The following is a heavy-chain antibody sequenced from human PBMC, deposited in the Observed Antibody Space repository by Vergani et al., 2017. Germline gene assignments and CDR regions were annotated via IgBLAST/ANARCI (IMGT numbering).Heavy chain of an antibody. CDR3: AGEHHYYVSGSYAGF. V-gene: IGHV3-11*01. CDR2: ISSSGTTI. D-gene: IGHD3-10*01. J-gene: IGHJ4*02. CDR1: GFTFSDYY. Sequence: QVQLVESGGGLVKPGGSLRLPCAASGFTFSDYYMSWIRQAPGKGLEWVSYISSSGTTIYYADSVKGRFTISRDNAKNSLYLQMNSLRAEDTAVFYCAGEHHYYVSGSYAGFWGQGTLVTVSS.